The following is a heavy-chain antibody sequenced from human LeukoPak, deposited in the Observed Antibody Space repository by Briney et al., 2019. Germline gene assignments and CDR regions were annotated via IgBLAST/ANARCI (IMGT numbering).Heavy chain of an antibody. V-gene: IGHV1-18*01. CDR2: ISAYNGNT. J-gene: IGHJ4*02. Sequence: ASVKVSCKASGYTFTSYGISWVRQAPGQGLEWMGWISAYNGNTNYAQKLQGRVTMTTDTSTSTAYMELSSLRSDDTAVYYCAREQYYYGSGSYYFDYWGQGTLVTVSS. CDR3: AREQYYYGSGSYYFDY. D-gene: IGHD3-10*01. CDR1: GYTFTSYG.